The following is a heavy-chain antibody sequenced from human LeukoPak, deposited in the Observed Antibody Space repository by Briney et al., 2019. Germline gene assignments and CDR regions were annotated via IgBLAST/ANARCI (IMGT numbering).Heavy chain of an antibody. V-gene: IGHV3-73*01. CDR3: TRLAAGSFSFDF. J-gene: IGHJ4*02. CDR1: GFSFSGSA. D-gene: IGHD6-13*01. CDR2: IKTKTDNYAT. Sequence: GGSLRLSCAAAGFSFSGSAVHWVRQASGKGLEWIGRIKTKTDNYATAYAASVKGRFTVSRDDSKNTAYLQMNSLKTEDTAVYFCTRLAAGSFSFDFWGQGTLVTVSS.